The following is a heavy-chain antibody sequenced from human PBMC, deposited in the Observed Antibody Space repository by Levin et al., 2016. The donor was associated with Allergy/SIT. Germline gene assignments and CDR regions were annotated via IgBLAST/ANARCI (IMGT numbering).Heavy chain of an antibody. J-gene: IGHJ6*02. CDR3: ATLNYYDSSGTDAYYYYGMDV. V-gene: IGHV1-24*01. Sequence: ASVKVSCKVSGYTLTELSMHWVRQAPGKGLEWMGGFDPEDGETIYAQKFQGRVTMTEDTSTDTAYMELSSLRSEDTAVYYCATLNYYDSSGTDAYYYYGMDVWGQGTTVTVSS. CDR2: FDPEDGET. CDR1: GYTLTELS. D-gene: IGHD3-22*01.